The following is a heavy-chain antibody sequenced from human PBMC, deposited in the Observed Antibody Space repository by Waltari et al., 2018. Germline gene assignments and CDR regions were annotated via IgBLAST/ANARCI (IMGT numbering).Heavy chain of an antibody. CDR1: GGPFSSYT. J-gene: IGHJ6*02. CDR2: IIPSLGIA. V-gene: IGHV1-69*08. Sequence: QVQLVQSGAEVKKPGSSVKVSCKASGGPFSSYTISWVRQAPGQGLEWMGRIIPSLGIANYAQKFQGRVTSTADKSTSTAYMERSSRRSEDTAVYYCARDPTTVTTYYYGMDVWGQGTTVTVSS. CDR3: ARDPTTVTTYYYGMDV. D-gene: IGHD4-17*01.